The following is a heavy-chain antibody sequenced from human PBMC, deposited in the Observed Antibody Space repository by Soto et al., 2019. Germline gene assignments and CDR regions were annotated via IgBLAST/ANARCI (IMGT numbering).Heavy chain of an antibody. CDR2: IYYSGTA. D-gene: IGHD4-17*01. V-gene: IGHV4-31*03. Sequence: QVQLQESGPGLVKPSQTLSLTCTVSGVSISSGAYYWSWIRQHPGKGLEWIGYIYYSGTAYYSPSLKSRVTISIDTSKNQFSLRLSFVTAADTAVYYCSTYTVTTRWAFDIWGQGTMVTVSS. CDR3: STYTVTTRWAFDI. CDR1: GVSISSGAYY. J-gene: IGHJ3*02.